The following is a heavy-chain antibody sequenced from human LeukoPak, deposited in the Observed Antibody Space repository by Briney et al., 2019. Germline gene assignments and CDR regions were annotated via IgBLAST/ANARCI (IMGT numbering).Heavy chain of an antibody. CDR2: ISGGGGST. J-gene: IGHJ4*02. D-gene: IGHD5-18*01. CDR3: ARMRWIQASAAPGDY. CDR1: GFTFSSYA. Sequence: GGSLRLSCAASGFTFSSYAMSWVRQAPGKGLEWVSAISGGGGSTYYADSVKGRFTISRDNSKNTVYLQMNSLRAEDTAVYYCARMRWIQASAAPGDYWGQGTLVTVSS. V-gene: IGHV3-23*01.